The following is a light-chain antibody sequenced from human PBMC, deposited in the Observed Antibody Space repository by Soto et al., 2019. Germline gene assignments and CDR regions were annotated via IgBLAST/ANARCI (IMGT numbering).Light chain of an antibody. CDR1: NIGSKS. J-gene: IGLJ1*01. CDR2: DDT. V-gene: IGLV3-21*02. Sequence: SYELTQPPSVSVAPGQTARISCGGNNIGSKSVIWYQQKPGQAPVVVVYDDTDRPSGIPERFSGSNSGHTAILTISGVDAGDEADYQSQVWERSNEQGVFGGGTKVTVL. CDR3: QVWERSNEQGV.